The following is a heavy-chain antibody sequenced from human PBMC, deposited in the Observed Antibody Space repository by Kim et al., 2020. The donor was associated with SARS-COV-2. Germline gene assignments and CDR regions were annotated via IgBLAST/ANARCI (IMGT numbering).Heavy chain of an antibody. J-gene: IGHJ4*02. V-gene: IGHV4-39*01. CDR3: AADSSSWYYFDY. D-gene: IGHD6-13*01. CDR1: GGSISSSSYY. CDR2: IYYSGST. Sequence: SETLSLTCTVSGGSISSSSYYWGWIRQPPGKGLEWIGSIYYSGSTYYNPSLKSRVTISVDTSKNQFSLKLSSVTAADTAVYYCAADSSSWYYFDYWGQGTLVTVSS.